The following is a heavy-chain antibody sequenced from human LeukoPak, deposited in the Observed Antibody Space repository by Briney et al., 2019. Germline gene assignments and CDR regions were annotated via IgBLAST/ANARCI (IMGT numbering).Heavy chain of an antibody. CDR1: GFTFSSYW. D-gene: IGHD2-15*01. CDR2: IKQDGSEK. J-gene: IGHJ3*02. V-gene: IGHV3-7*01. CDR3: ASSSGGSWNDAFEI. Sequence: GGSLRLSCAASGFTFSSYWVSWVRQAPGKGLEWVANIKQDGSEKYYVDSVKGRFTISRDNAKNSLYLQMNSLRAEDTAVYYCASSSGGSWNDAFEIWGQGTMVTVSS.